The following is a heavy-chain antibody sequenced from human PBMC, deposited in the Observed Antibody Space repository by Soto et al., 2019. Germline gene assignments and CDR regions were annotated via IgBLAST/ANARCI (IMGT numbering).Heavy chain of an antibody. D-gene: IGHD1-1*01. CDR3: ASWPQLEPRFDY. J-gene: IGHJ4*02. V-gene: IGHV4-31*03. CDR1: GGSISSGGYY. CDR2: IYYSGST. Sequence: SETLSLTCTVSGGSISSGGYYWSWIRQHPGKGLEWIGYIYYSGSTYYNPSLKSRVTISVDTSKNQFSLKLSSVTAADTAAYYCASWPQLEPRFDYWGQGTLVTVSS.